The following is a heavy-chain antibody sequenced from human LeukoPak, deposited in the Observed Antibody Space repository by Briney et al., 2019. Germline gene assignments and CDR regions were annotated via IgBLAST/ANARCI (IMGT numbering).Heavy chain of an antibody. J-gene: IGHJ5*02. Sequence: SETLSLTCAVYGGPFSGYYWSWIRQPPGKGLEWIGEINHSGSTNYNPSLKSRVTISVDTSKNQFSLKLSSVTAADTAVYYCARGDYYGSGSYYWFDPWGQGTLVTVSS. CDR3: ARGDYYGSGSYYWFDP. CDR1: GGPFSGYY. V-gene: IGHV4-34*01. D-gene: IGHD3-10*01. CDR2: INHSGST.